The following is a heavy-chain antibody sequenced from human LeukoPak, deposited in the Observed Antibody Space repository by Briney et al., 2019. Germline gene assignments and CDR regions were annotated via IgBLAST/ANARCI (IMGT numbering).Heavy chain of an antibody. D-gene: IGHD2-21*02. CDR1: GFTFSSYA. CDR3: AKPPRVVVVTAFDS. CDR2: ITGSGSST. V-gene: IGHV3-23*01. Sequence: PGGSLRLSCAASGFTFSSYAMTWVRQAPGKGLEWVSSITGSGSSTYYADSVKGRFTISRDNSKNTLYVQMNSLRAGDTAVYFCAKPPRVVVVTAFDSWGQGTLVTVSS. J-gene: IGHJ4*02.